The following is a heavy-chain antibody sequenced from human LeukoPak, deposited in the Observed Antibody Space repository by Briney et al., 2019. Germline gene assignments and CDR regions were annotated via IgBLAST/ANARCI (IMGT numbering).Heavy chain of an antibody. CDR1: GYTFTNYA. CDR3: ARDSVPTIVMVIADPEYFQH. CDR2: INTNTGNP. Sequence: ASVKVSCKASGYTFTNYAMNWVRQAPGQGLEWMGWINTNTGNPTYAQGFTGRFVFSLDTSVSTAYLQISSLKADDTAVYYCARDSVPTIVMVIADPEYFQHWGQGTQVTVSS. J-gene: IGHJ1*01. V-gene: IGHV7-4-1*02. D-gene: IGHD3-22*01.